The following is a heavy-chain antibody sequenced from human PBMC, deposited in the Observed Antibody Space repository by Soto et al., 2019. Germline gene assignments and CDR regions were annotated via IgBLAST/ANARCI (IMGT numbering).Heavy chain of an antibody. CDR1: GFTFTSSA. CDR3: AAGEWTPGWYFDY. J-gene: IGHJ4*02. D-gene: IGHD3-3*01. CDR2: NVVGSGNT. V-gene: IGHV1-58*01. Sequence: ASVKVSCKASGFTFTSSAVQWVRQARGQRLEWIGWNVVGSGNTNYAQKFQERVTITRDMSTSTAYMELSSLRSEDTAVYYCAAGEWTPGWYFDYWGQGTLVTVSS.